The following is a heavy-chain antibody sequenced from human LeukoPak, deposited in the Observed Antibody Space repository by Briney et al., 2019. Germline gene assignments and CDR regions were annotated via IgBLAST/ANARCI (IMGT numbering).Heavy chain of an antibody. J-gene: IGHJ4*02. Sequence: GSLSLSCAASGFTFSSYGMHWVRQAPGKGLEWVAVISYDGSTIYYADSVKGRFTISRDNSKNTLYMQMNSLRAEDTAVYYCAKKGAVVIAAAAFDYWGQGTLVTVSS. CDR2: ISYDGSTI. CDR1: GFTFSSYG. V-gene: IGHV3-30*18. D-gene: IGHD6-13*01. CDR3: AKKGAVVIAAAAFDY.